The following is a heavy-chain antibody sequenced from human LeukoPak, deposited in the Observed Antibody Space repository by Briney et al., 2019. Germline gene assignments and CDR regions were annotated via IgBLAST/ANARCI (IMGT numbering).Heavy chain of an antibody. J-gene: IGHJ6*02. Sequence: PSETLSLTCAVYGGSFSGYYWSWIRQPPGKGLEWIGEINHSGSTNYNPSLKSRVTISVDASKNQCSLKLSSVTAADTAVYYCARDRRVQLWLNYYYYYGMDVWGQGTTVTVSS. CDR3: ARDRRVQLWLNYYYYYGMDV. CDR1: GGSFSGYY. D-gene: IGHD5-18*01. V-gene: IGHV4-34*01. CDR2: INHSGST.